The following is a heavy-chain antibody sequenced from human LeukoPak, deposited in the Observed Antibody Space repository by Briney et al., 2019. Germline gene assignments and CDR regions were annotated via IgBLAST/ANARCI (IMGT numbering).Heavy chain of an antibody. CDR3: ARDRTTVTRFYYYYGMDV. Sequence: LETLSLTCTVSGGSISSSSYYWGWIRQPPGKGLEWIGSIYCSGSTYYNPSLKSRVTISVDTSKNQFSLKLSSVTAADTAVYYCARDRTTVTRFYYYYGMDVWGQGTTVTVSS. CDR1: GGSISSSSYY. J-gene: IGHJ6*02. V-gene: IGHV4-39*07. D-gene: IGHD4-17*01. CDR2: IYCSGST.